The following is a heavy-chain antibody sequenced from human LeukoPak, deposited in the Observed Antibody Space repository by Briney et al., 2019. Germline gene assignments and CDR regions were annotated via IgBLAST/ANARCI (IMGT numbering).Heavy chain of an antibody. CDR3: ARDGASGSYPETLDY. CDR1: GFTFSSYA. V-gene: IGHV3-30-3*01. D-gene: IGHD1-26*01. J-gene: IGHJ4*02. Sequence: PGRSLRLSCAASGFTFSSYAMHWVRQAPGKGLEWVAVISYDGSNKYYADSVKGRFTISRDNSKNTLYLRMNSLRAEDTAVYYCARDGASGSYPETLDYWGQGTLVTVSS. CDR2: ISYDGSNK.